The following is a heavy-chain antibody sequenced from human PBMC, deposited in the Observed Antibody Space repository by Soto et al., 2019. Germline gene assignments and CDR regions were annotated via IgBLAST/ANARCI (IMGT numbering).Heavy chain of an antibody. CDR1: GGSFSGYY. CDR2: INYRGGT. CDR3: ARGTAELTSSRYASFDS. V-gene: IGHV4-34*01. Sequence: PSGTLSLSCAVYGGSFSGYYWTWIRQPPGKVLEWIGEINYRGGTNYYPSLKSRVTLSIDTSSNQFYLSLTSVTAADTAVYYCARGTAELTSSRYASFDSWGLGTLVTVS. J-gene: IGHJ4*02. D-gene: IGHD6-13*01.